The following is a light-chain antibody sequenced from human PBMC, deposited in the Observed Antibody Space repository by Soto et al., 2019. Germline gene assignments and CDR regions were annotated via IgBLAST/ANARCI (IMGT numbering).Light chain of an antibody. CDR2: GES. CDR3: QQYSKWPFT. Sequence: EIVLTQSPATLSVSPGQRVTLSCRASQSVGSNLAWYQQKPGQFPRLLIYGESSRATGIPTTFSGSGSGAEFALTISSPQSEDFEIYYCQQYSKWPFTFGQGTKVEIX. CDR1: QSVGSN. J-gene: IGKJ2*01. V-gene: IGKV3-15*01.